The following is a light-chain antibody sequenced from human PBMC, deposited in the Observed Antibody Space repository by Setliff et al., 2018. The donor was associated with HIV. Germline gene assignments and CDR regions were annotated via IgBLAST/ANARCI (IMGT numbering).Light chain of an antibody. Sequence: VVTQEPSFSVSPGGTVTLTCGLRSGSVSTGHFPSWYQQTPGQTPRMLIYGTNTRSSGVPDRFSGSILGNRAALTITGAQADDECDYYCVLYMGNGVSVFGGGTKSPS. V-gene: IGLV8-61*01. CDR2: GTN. J-gene: IGLJ3*02. CDR3: VLYMGNGVSV. CDR1: SGSVSTGHF.